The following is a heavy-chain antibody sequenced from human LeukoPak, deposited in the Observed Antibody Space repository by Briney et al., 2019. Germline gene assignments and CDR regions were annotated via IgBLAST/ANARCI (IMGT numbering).Heavy chain of an antibody. Sequence: GGTLRLSCAASGFTFSSYAMSWVRQAPGKGLEWVSAICGSGGSTYYEASVKGRFTIYRDNYEKALYLQMNSLRTEDTAVYYCEKDVTTVSTFLDYWGQGTLVTVSS. J-gene: IGHJ4*02. CDR1: GFTFSSYA. V-gene: IGHV3-23*01. CDR2: ICGSGGST. CDR3: EKDVTTVSTFLDY. D-gene: IGHD4-17*01.